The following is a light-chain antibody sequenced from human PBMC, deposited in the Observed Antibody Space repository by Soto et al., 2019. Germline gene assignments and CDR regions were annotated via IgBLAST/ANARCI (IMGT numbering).Light chain of an antibody. J-gene: IGKJ4*01. Sequence: DIQMTQSPSTLSASVGDRVTITCRASQSVSSWVAWYQQKPGKAPKLLIFKASILQGGVPSRFSGGGSGAASSLTISSLQPDDFAAYYCQQYASCSSLTFGGGTKVEIK. CDR3: QQYASCSSLT. V-gene: IGKV1-5*03. CDR2: KAS. CDR1: QSVSSW.